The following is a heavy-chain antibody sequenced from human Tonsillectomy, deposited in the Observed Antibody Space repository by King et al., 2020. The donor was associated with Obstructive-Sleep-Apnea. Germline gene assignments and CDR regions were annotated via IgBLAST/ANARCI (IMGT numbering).Heavy chain of an antibody. D-gene: IGHD6-19*01. CDR3: ARWQWLANFDS. V-gene: IGHV1-3*01. CDR2: INAGDGTT. Sequence: QLVQSGAEVKKPGASVKVSCKASGYTFTNYSMHWVRQAPGYRLEWMGWINAGDGTTKYSQKFQGRVTITRDTSARTAYMELSSLRSEDTAVYYCARWQWLANFDSWGQGTLVTVSS. CDR1: GYTFTNYS. J-gene: IGHJ4*02.